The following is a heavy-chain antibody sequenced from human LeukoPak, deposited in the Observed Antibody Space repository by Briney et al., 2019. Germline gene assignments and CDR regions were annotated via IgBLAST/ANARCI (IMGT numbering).Heavy chain of an antibody. V-gene: IGHV4-31*03. CDR1: GGSISSGGYY. CDR3: ARALVAAAARPMLEPTNWFDP. J-gene: IGHJ5*02. Sequence: PSETLSLTCTVSGGSISSGGYYWSWIRQHPGKGLEWIGYIYYSGSTYYNPSLKSRVTISVDTSKNKFSLKLSSVTAADTAVYYCARALVAAAARPMLEPTNWFDPWGQGTLVTVSS. CDR2: IYYSGST. D-gene: IGHD6-6*01.